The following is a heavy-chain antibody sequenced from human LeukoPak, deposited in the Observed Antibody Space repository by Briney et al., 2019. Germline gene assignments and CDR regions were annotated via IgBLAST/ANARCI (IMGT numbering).Heavy chain of an antibody. CDR3: ARDVVLGSGSSAS. V-gene: IGHV3-74*01. D-gene: IGHD3-10*01. J-gene: IGHJ4*02. CDR1: GFTFSGSW. CDR2: IKGDGIET. Sequence: GGSLRLSCAASGFTFSGSWMHWVRQAPGKGLVWVSRIKGDGIETNYADSVKGRFTVSRDNAKDTLFLQMNSLRAEDTAVYFCARDVVLGSGSSASWGQGTLVTVSS.